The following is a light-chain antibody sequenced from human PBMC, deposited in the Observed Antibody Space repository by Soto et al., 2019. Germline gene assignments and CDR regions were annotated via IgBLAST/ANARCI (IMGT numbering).Light chain of an antibody. V-gene: IGLV2-14*01. CDR3: SSYTSSSTLVV. CDR2: EVS. Sequence: QSALTQPASVSGSPGQSITISCTGTSSDFGGYNYVSWYQQHPGKAPKLMIYEVSNRPSGVSNRFSGSKSGNTASLTISGLQAEHEADYYCSSYTSSSTLVVFGTGTKVTVL. J-gene: IGLJ1*01. CDR1: SSDFGGYNY.